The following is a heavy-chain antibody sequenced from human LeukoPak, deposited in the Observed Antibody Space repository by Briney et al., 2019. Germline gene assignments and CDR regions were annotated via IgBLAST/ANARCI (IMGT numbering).Heavy chain of an antibody. CDR2: IIPIFGTA. V-gene: IGHV1-69*01. D-gene: IGHD5-18*01. J-gene: IGHJ2*01. CDR1: GGTFWSYV. Sequence: SVTVSCTASGGTFWSYVISWVRQAPGQGLEWMGGIIPIFGTAHYAQKFQGRLTITADESTSTVYMEMSSLRSEDAAMYYCAKEGDTALVTGYFDLWGRGTLVTVSA. CDR3: AKEGDTALVTGYFDL.